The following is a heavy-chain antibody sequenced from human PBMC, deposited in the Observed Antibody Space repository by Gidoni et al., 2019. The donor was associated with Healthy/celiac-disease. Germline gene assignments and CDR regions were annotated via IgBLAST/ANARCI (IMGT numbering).Heavy chain of an antibody. J-gene: IGHJ3*02. CDR3: AKEALITMIVVVISAFDI. CDR1: GFTFSRFA. D-gene: IGHD3-22*01. Sequence: EVQLFESGGGLVQPGGSLRLYCADSGFTFSRFAMSWVRQAPGQGLEWVSAISGSGGSTDYADSVKGRFTISRDNSKNTLYLQMNSLRAEDTAVYYCAKEALITMIVVVISAFDIWGQGTMVTVSS. CDR2: ISGSGGST. V-gene: IGHV3-23*01.